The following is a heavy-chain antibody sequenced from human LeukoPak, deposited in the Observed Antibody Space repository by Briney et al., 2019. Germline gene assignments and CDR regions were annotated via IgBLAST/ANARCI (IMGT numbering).Heavy chain of an antibody. V-gene: IGHV3-23*01. CDR3: AKDLSSGYYYACDY. D-gene: IGHD3-22*01. J-gene: IGHJ4*02. CDR2: ISGSGGST. CDR1: GFTFSSYA. Sequence: GGSLRLSCAASGFTFSSYAMSWVRQAPGKGLEWVSAISGSGGSTYYADSVKGRFTISRDNSKNTLYLQMNSLRAEDTAVCYCAKDLSSGYYYACDYWGQGTLVTVSS.